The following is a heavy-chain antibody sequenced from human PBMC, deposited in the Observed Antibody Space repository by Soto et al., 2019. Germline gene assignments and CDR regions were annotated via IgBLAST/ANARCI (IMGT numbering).Heavy chain of an antibody. CDR2: IYYSGST. Sequence: SETLSLTCTVSGGSIISSSYYWGWIRQPPGKGLEWIGSIYYSGSTYYNPSLKSRVTISVDTSKNQFSLKLSSVTAAVTAVYYCARHTPAISISDHWGQGTLVTVSS. CDR3: ARHTPAISISDH. V-gene: IGHV4-39*01. J-gene: IGHJ4*02. D-gene: IGHD2-15*01. CDR1: GGSIISSSYY.